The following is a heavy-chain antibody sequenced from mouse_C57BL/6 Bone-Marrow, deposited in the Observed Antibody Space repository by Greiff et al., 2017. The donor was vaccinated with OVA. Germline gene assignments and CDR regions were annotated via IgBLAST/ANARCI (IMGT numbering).Heavy chain of an antibody. J-gene: IGHJ4*01. CDR2: IYPRSGNT. Sequence: VQLVESGAELARPGASVKLSCKASGYTFTSYGISWVKQRTGQGLEWIGEIYPRSGNTYYNEKFKGKATLTADKSSSTAYMELRSLTSEDSAVYFCARYIATVVATDAMDYWGQGTSVTVSS. CDR3: ARYIATVVATDAMDY. D-gene: IGHD1-1*01. V-gene: IGHV1-81*01. CDR1: GYTFTSYG.